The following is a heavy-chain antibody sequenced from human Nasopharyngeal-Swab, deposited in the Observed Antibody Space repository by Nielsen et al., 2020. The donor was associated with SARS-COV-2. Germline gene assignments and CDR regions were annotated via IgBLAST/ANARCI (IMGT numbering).Heavy chain of an antibody. CDR3: ARLGQYSSSWYLKHFDL. CDR1: GGSISSGGYY. J-gene: IGHJ4*02. V-gene: IGHV4-31*03. CDR2: IYYSGST. Sequence: SETLSLTCTVSGGSISSGGYYWSWIRQHPGKGLEWIGYIYYSGSTYYNPSLKSRVTISVDTSKNQFSLKLSSVTAADTAVYYCARLGQYSSSWYLKHFDLWGQGTLITVSS. D-gene: IGHD6-13*01.